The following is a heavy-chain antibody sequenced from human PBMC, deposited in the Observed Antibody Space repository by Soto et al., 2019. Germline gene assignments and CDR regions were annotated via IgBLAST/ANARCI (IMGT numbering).Heavy chain of an antibody. CDR1: GGSISSGGYS. Sequence: SETLSLTCAVSGGSISSGGYSWSWIRQPPGKGLEWIGYMYHSRSTYYNPSLKSRVTISIDRSKNQFSLKLSSVTAADTAVYYCAGVPDYWGQGILVTVSS. V-gene: IGHV4-30-2*01. CDR2: MYHSRST. CDR3: AGVPDY. D-gene: IGHD2-2*01. J-gene: IGHJ4*02.